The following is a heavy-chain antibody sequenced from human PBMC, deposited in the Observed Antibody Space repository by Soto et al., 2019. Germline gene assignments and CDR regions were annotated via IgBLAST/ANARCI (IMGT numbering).Heavy chain of an antibody. V-gene: IGHV1-3*01. Sequence: SVKVSCKASGYTFTDYAIHWVRQAPGQGLEWMGWINVGNGNTGYSRKFQGRVTNARDMSASTAYIEVTSLTSEDTAIYYCAREGAHYTPLDHWGQGTLVSVSS. J-gene: IGHJ4*02. CDR2: INVGNGNT. CDR1: GYTFTDYA. CDR3: AREGAHYTPLDH. D-gene: IGHD2-15*01.